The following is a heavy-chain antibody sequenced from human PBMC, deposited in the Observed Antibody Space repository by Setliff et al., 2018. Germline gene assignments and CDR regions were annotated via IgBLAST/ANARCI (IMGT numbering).Heavy chain of an antibody. V-gene: IGHV4-34*12. CDR3: ARHATYYYGSGNLPLDS. D-gene: IGHD3-10*01. Sequence: PSETLSLTCAVYGDSLSGYYWSWIRQSPKKGLEWIGEIMPGRDTLYSPSLESRLTITIDTSKSQFSLKLSSVTAADTAVYYCARHATYYYGSGNLPLDSWGQGTLVTVS. CDR1: GDSLSGYY. J-gene: IGHJ5*01. CDR2: IMPGRDT.